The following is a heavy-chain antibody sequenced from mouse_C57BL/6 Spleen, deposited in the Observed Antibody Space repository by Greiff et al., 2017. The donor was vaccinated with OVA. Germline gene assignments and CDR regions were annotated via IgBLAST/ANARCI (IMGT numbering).Heavy chain of an antibody. D-gene: IGHD2-3*01. Sequence: VQRVESGAELARPGASVKMSCKASGYTFTSYTMHWVKQRPGQGLEWIGYINPSSGYTKYNQKFKDKATLTADKSSSTAYMQLSSLTSEDSAVYYCAAPYDGYYVEFAYWGQGTLVTVSA. V-gene: IGHV1-4*01. J-gene: IGHJ3*01. CDR1: GYTFTSYT. CDR3: AAPYDGYYVEFAY. CDR2: INPSSGYT.